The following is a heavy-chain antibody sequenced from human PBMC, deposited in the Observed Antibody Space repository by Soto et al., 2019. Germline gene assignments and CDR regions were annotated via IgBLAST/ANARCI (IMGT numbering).Heavy chain of an antibody. D-gene: IGHD2-15*01. CDR3: ARDLQPDIVVVVAATQGFDY. CDR1: GFTFSSYG. CDR2: IWYDGSNK. V-gene: IGHV3-33*01. Sequence: QVQLVESGGGVVQPGRSLRLSCSASGFTFSSYGMHWVRQAPGKGLEWVAVIWYDGSNKYYADSVKGRFTISRDNSKNTLYLQMNSLRAEDTAVYYCARDLQPDIVVVVAATQGFDYWGQGTLVTVSS. J-gene: IGHJ4*02.